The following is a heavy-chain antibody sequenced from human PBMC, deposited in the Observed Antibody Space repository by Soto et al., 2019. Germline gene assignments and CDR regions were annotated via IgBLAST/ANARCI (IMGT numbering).Heavy chain of an antibody. Sequence: GGSLRLSCAASGFTFSSYDMHWVRQATGKGLEWVSAIGTAGDTYYPGSVKGRFTISRENAKNSLYLQMNSLRAEDTAVYYCARARFLEGDAFDIWCQGTMVTVSS. D-gene: IGHD3-3*01. V-gene: IGHV3-13*01. CDR2: IGTAGDT. J-gene: IGHJ3*02. CDR3: ARARFLEGDAFDI. CDR1: GFTFSSYD.